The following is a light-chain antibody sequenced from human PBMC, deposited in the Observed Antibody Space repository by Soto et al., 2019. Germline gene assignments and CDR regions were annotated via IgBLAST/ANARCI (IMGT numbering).Light chain of an antibody. J-gene: IGLJ2*01. CDR3: ETWDSNTRV. CDR1: SGHSSYT. Sequence: HPVLTQSSSASASLGSSVKVTCTLSSGHSSYTIAWHQQQPGKAPRFLMKLESSGRYSEGSGVPDRFSGSSSGADRYLTISNLQFEDEADYYCETWDSNTRVFGGGTKLTVL. V-gene: IGLV4-60*02. CDR2: LESSGRY.